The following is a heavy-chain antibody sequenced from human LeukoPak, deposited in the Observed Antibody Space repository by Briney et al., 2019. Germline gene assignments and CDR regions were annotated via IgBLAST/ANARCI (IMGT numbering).Heavy chain of an antibody. D-gene: IGHD2-2*01. Sequence: SETLSLTCTVSGGSISSYYWSWLRQPPGKGLEWLGYIYYSGSTNYNPSLKSRVTISVDTSKSQFSLKLSSVTAADTAVYYCAREVLGYCSSTSCQGGGYYYYMDVWGKGTTVTVSS. V-gene: IGHV4-59*01. CDR1: GGSISSYY. CDR2: IYYSGST. CDR3: AREVLGYCSSTSCQGGGYYYYMDV. J-gene: IGHJ6*03.